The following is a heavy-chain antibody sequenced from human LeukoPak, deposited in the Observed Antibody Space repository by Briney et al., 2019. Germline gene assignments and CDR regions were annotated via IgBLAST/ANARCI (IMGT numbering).Heavy chain of an antibody. CDR1: GGSFSDYN. CDR3: AREGAYCSGNNCYSLRAFDP. D-gene: IGHD2-15*01. Sequence: SETLSLTCAVYGGSFSDYNWSWIRQPAGKGLEWIGRIYTSGSTNYNPSLKSRVTMSVDTSKNQFSLKLSSVTAADTAVYYCAREGAYCSGNNCYSLRAFDPWGQGTLVTVSS. V-gene: IGHV4-4*07. J-gene: IGHJ5*02. CDR2: IYTSGST.